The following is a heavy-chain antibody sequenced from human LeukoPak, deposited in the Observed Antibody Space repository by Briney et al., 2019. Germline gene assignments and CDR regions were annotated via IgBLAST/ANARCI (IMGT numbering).Heavy chain of an antibody. D-gene: IGHD3-22*01. J-gene: IGHJ4*02. CDR2: ISGSGGST. V-gene: IGHV3-23*01. Sequence: GGSLRLSCAASGFTFSSYAMSWVRQAPGKGLEWVSAISGSGGSTYYADSVKGRFTISRDNSKNTLYLQMNSLRAEDTAVYYCAKRGQGASSGYLVFDYWGQGTLVTVSS. CDR1: GFTFSSYA. CDR3: AKRGQGASSGYLVFDY.